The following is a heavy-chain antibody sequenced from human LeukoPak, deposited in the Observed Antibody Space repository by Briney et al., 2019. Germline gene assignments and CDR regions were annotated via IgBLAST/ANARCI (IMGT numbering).Heavy chain of an antibody. CDR3: ARVPGNRRRGVPRTVTTGSHFDY. CDR2: INHMVST. Sequence: PSECLSLTCAVYGGSLSGYYWSWIRHPPGKWLEWIGEINHMVSTNYNPSLKSRVTISVDTSKNQFSLKLSSVTAADTAVYNCARVPGNRRRGVPRTVTTGSHFDYWGQGTLVTVSS. J-gene: IGHJ4*02. D-gene: IGHD4-17*01. V-gene: IGHV4-34*01. CDR1: GGSLSGYY.